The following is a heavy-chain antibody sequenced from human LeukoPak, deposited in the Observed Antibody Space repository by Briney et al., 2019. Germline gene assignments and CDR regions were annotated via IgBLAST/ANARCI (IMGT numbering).Heavy chain of an antibody. V-gene: IGHV3-74*01. CDR3: VRGSSGSNFDS. Sequence: PGGSLRLSCAASGFTFSSYWMHWVRQVPGKGLVWVSHISRDGTGTNYAGSVKGRFTISRDNAKNSSYLQMNSLRAEDTAVYYCVRGSSGSNFDSWGQGTLVTVSS. CDR1: GFTFSSYW. D-gene: IGHD6-19*01. CDR2: ISRDGTGT. J-gene: IGHJ4*02.